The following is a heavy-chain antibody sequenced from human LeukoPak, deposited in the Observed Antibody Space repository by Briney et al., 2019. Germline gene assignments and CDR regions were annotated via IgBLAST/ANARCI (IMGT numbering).Heavy chain of an antibody. J-gene: IGHJ3*02. D-gene: IGHD1-1*01. CDR2: IYYSGST. Sequence: PSETLSLTCTVSGASISSSTYYWGWIRQPPGKGLEWSGSIYYSGSTYYNPSRRGRVTISVDTSKNQFSLKMSSVTAAAAAVYFCARPTSPEELYDAFDIWGQGTMVTVSS. V-gene: IGHV4-39*01. CDR1: GASISSSTYY. CDR3: ARPTSPEELYDAFDI.